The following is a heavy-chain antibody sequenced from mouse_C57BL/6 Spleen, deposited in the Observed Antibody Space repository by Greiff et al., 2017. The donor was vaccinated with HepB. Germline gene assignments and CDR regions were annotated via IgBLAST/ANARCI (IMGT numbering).Heavy chain of an antibody. V-gene: IGHV1-20*01. CDR1: GYSFTGYF. Sequence: EVQVVESGPELVKPGDSVKISCKASGYSFTGYFMNWVMQSHGKSLEWIGRINPYNGDTFYNQKFKGKATLTVDKSSSTAHMELRSLTSEDSAVYYCARGDYGSSDYWGQGTTLTVSS. D-gene: IGHD1-1*01. CDR2: INPYNGDT. J-gene: IGHJ2*01. CDR3: ARGDYGSSDY.